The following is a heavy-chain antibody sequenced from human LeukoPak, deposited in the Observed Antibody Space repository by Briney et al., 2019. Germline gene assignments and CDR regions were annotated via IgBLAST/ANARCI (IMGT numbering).Heavy chain of an antibody. V-gene: IGHV5-51*01. CDR1: GYSFTSYW. D-gene: IGHD3-10*01. Sequence: GESLKISCKGSGYSFTSYWIGWVRQLPGKGLEWMGIIYPGDSDTRYSPSFQGQVTISADKSISTAYLQWSSLKASDTAMYYCARPTMVRGQYYYYYGMDVWGQGTTVTVSS. CDR2: IYPGDSDT. J-gene: IGHJ6*02. CDR3: ARPTMVRGQYYYYYGMDV.